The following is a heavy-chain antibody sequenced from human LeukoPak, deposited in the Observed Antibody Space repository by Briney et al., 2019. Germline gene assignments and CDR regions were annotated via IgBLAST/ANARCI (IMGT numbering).Heavy chain of an antibody. CDR1: GGSISTNNNY. Sequence: SETLSLTCSVSGGSISTNNNYWGWIRQPPGKGLEWIGNIYYSGSTYYNASLESRVTISIDTSKNQFSLKMNSVTAADTAMYYCAKSGGYGLIDYWGQGTLVTVSS. V-gene: IGHV4-39*01. J-gene: IGHJ4*02. CDR2: IYYSGST. CDR3: AKSGGYGLIDY. D-gene: IGHD1-26*01.